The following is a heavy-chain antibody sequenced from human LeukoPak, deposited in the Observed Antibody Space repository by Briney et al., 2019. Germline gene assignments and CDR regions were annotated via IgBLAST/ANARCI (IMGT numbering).Heavy chain of an antibody. Sequence: GASVKVSCKASGYTFTSYGISWVRQAPGQGLEWMGWISAYNGNTNYAQKLQDRVTMTRDTSINTAYMELSSLRSDDTAVYYCARPRGNSVWDLDSWGQGTLVTVSS. V-gene: IGHV1-18*01. D-gene: IGHD3-16*01. CDR3: ARPRGNSVWDLDS. CDR1: GYTFTSYG. J-gene: IGHJ4*02. CDR2: ISAYNGNT.